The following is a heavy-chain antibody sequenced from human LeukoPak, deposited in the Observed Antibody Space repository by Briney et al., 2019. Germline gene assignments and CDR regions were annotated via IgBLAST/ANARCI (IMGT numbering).Heavy chain of an antibody. V-gene: IGHV1-8*01. Sequence: ASVKVSCKASGYTFTSYDINWVRQATGQGLEWMGWMNPNSGNAGYAQKFQGRVTMTRNTSISTAYMELSSLRSEDTAVYYCARGESGAAAGRYWGQGTLVTVSS. CDR3: ARGESGAAAGRY. CDR2: MNPNSGNA. D-gene: IGHD6-13*01. J-gene: IGHJ4*02. CDR1: GYTFTSYD.